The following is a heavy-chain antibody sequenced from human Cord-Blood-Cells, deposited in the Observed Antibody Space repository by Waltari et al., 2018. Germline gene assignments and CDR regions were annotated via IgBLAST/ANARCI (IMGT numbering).Heavy chain of an antibody. J-gene: IGHJ4*02. CDR3: AKEKNPFHQFDY. Sequence: EVQLLESGGGLVQPGGSLRLSCAASGFTFSGYAMSWVRQAPGTGLEWVSAISGSGGSTYYADSVKGRFTISRDNTKNTLYLQMNSLRAEDTAVYYCAKEKNPFHQFDYWGQGTLVTVSS. CDR1: GFTFSGYA. V-gene: IGHV3-23*01. CDR2: ISGSGGST.